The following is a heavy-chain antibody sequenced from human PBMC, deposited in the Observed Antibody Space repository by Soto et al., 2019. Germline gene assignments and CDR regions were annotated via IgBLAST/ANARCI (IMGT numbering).Heavy chain of an antibody. Sequence: SETLSLTCNVAGVSVRSGDYYWSWIRQPPGKGLEWIGYIYYSGSSNSNPFLKSRVSISVDTSKNQFSLKLSSVTAADTAVYYCARHSNEYRKSLDYWGRGTLVTVSS. CDR3: ARHSNEYRKSLDY. V-gene: IGHV4-61*08. J-gene: IGHJ4*02. CDR2: IYYSGSS. CDR1: GVSVRSGDYY. D-gene: IGHD6-13*01.